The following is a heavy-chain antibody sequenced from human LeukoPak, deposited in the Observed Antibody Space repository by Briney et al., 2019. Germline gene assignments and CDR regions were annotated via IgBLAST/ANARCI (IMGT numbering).Heavy chain of an antibody. CDR2: IYTGGST. CDR1: GGSISSYY. V-gene: IGHV4-4*07. D-gene: IGHD3-22*01. J-gene: IGHJ4*02. Sequence: PSETLSLTCTVSGGSISSYYWSWIRQPAGKGLEWIGRIYTGGSTNYNPSLKSRVTMSVDTSKNQFSLKLSSVTAADTAVYYCARPGIAAARGYYDSSAYYPFDYWGQGTLVTVSS. CDR3: ARPGIAAARGYYDSSAYYPFDY.